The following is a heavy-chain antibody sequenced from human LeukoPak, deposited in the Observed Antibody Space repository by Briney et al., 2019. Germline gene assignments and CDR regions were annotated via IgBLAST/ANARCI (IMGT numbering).Heavy chain of an antibody. Sequence: ASVKVSCKASGYTFTGYYMHWVRQAPGQGLEWMGWINPNSGGTNYAQKFQGRVTMTRDTSISTAYMELSRLRSDDTAVYYCARDVVVPAAIYYYMDVWGKGTTVTISS. V-gene: IGHV1-2*02. CDR1: GYTFTGYY. J-gene: IGHJ6*03. D-gene: IGHD2-2*01. CDR2: INPNSGGT. CDR3: ARDVVVPAAIYYYMDV.